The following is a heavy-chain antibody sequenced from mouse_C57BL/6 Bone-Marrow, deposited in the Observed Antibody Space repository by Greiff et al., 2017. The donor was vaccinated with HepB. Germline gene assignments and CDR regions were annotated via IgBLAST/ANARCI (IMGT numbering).Heavy chain of an antibody. CDR3: TRSVVTTVVAPRFAY. CDR2: IDPETGGT. CDR1: GYTFTDYE. V-gene: IGHV1-15*01. Sequence: QVQLQQSGAELVRPGASVTLSCKASGYTFTDYEMHWVKQTPVHGLEWIGAIDPETGGTAYNQKFKGKAILTAEKSSSTSYMELRSLTSEDYAVYYCTRSVVTTVVAPRFAYWGQGTLVTVSA. D-gene: IGHD1-1*01. J-gene: IGHJ3*01.